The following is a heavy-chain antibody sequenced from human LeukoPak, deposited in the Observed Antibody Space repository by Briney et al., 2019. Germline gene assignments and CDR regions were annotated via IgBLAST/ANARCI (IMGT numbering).Heavy chain of an antibody. CDR1: GGSFSGYY. V-gene: IGHV4-34*01. CDR3: TAEKNGSPHY. J-gene: IGHJ4*02. D-gene: IGHD2-8*01. Sequence: SGTLSLTCAVYGGSFSGYYWSWIRQPPGKGLEWIASIYYTGSTYYNPSLKSRVTISLDMSKNEFFLTMTSVTAADTAVYFCTAEKNGSPHYWGQGTQVTVSS. CDR2: IYYTGST.